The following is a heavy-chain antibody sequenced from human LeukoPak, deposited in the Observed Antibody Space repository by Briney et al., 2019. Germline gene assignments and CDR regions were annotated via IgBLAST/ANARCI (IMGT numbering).Heavy chain of an antibody. V-gene: IGHV3-30-3*01. CDR2: TSSDLNVK. CDR3: AREGYYGSGSPPSLSFDY. D-gene: IGHD3-10*01. Sequence: GGSLRLSCAASGFTFRNYVIHWVRQAPGKGLEWVAVTSSDLNVKLYADSVKGRFTISRDNSRSTLYLQMNSLRPEDTAIYYCAREGYYGSGSPPSLSFDYWGQGTLVTVSS. CDR1: GFTFRNYV. J-gene: IGHJ4*02.